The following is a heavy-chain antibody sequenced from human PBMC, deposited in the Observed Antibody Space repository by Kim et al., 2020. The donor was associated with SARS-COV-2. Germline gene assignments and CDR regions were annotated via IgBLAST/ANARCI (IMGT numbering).Heavy chain of an antibody. D-gene: IGHD2-2*01. CDR1: GGSVADHH. V-gene: IGHV4-59*02. J-gene: IGHJ6*02. CDR2: IFYGGGT. Sequence: SETLSLTCRVSGGSVADHHWSWSRQPPGKGLEWIVYIFYGGGTNYNPFLRSRLTISLDTSKNQFSLKMSSMTAADTAIYYCARGRVPGVWGQGTPVIVSS. CDR3: ARGRVPGV.